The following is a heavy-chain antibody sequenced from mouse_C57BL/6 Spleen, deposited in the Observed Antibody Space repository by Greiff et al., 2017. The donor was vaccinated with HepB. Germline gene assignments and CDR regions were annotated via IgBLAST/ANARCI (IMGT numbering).Heavy chain of an antibody. CDR2: ISYDGSN. CDR1: GYSITSGYY. V-gene: IGHV3-6*01. J-gene: IGHJ3*01. CDR3: ASYYDYDAGAWFAY. Sequence: EVKVEESGPGLVKPSQSLSLTCSVTGYSITSGYYWNWIRQFPGNKLEWMGYISYDGSNNYNPSLKNRISITRDTSKNQFFLKLNSVTTEDTATYYCASYYDYDAGAWFAYWGQGTLVTVSA. D-gene: IGHD2-4*01.